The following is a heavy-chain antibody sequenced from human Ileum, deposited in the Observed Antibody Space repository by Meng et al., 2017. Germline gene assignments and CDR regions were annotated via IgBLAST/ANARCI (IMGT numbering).Heavy chain of an antibody. V-gene: IGHV4-4*02. CDR3: ATNKNKKIDY. J-gene: IGHJ4*02. D-gene: IGHD2/OR15-2a*01. CDR1: GDSIRRSNW. CDR2: IFHTGST. Sequence: QGQLRGSGPGLGCPSGTLSPPCVVSGDSIRRSNWGNWVRQPPGKGLEWIGEIFHTGSTNYNPSLKSRVTISADKSKNQFSLNLSSVTAADTAAYYCATNKNKKIDYWGQGTLVTVSS.